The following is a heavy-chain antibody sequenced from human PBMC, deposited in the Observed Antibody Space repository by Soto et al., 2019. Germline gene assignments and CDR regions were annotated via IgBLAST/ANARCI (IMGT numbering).Heavy chain of an antibody. CDR2: ISGSGGST. J-gene: IGHJ3*02. D-gene: IGHD3-22*01. V-gene: IGHV3-23*01. CDR1: GFTFSSYA. CDR3: AKDRRLGVYYDSSGYYGDAFDI. Sequence: GGSLRLSCAASGFTFSSYAMSWVRQAPGKGLEWVSAISGSGGSTYYADSVKGRFTISRDNSKNTLYLQMNSLRAEDTAVYYCAKDRRLGVYYDSSGYYGDAFDIWGQGTMVTVSS.